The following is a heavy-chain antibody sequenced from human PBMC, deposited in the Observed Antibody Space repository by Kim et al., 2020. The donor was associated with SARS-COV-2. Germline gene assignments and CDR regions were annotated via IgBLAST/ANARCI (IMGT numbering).Heavy chain of an antibody. CDR1: GFTFSSYW. CDR3: ARRPTHCSSTSCYPDLYYYYGMDV. J-gene: IGHJ6*02. V-gene: IGHV3-74*01. D-gene: IGHD2-2*01. CDR2: INSDGSST. Sequence: GGSLRLSCAASGFTFSSYWMHWVRQAPGKGLVWVSRINSDGSSTSYADSVKGRFTISRDNAKNTLYLQMNSLRAEDTAVYYCARRPTHCSSTSCYPDLYYYYGMDVWGQGTTVTVSS.